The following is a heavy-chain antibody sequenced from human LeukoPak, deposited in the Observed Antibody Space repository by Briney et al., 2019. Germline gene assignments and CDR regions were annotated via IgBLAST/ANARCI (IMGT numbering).Heavy chain of an antibody. CDR1: GGSISSYY. CDR2: MYYSGST. Sequence: SETLSLTCTVSGGSISSYYWSWIRQPPGKGLEWIGYMYYSGSTNFNPSLKSRVTISLDTSKNQFSLKLSSVTAADTAVYYCARVSYQEGVDYWGQGTLVTVSS. V-gene: IGHV4-59*01. J-gene: IGHJ4*02. CDR3: ARVSYQEGVDY. D-gene: IGHD2-2*01.